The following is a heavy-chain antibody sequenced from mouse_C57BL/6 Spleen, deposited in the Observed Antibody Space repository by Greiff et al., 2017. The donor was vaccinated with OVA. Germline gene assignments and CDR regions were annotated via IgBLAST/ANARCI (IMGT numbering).Heavy chain of an antibody. D-gene: IGHD2-4*01. CDR1: GFTFSNYW. CDR2: ISLKSDNYAT. CDR3: TMITTVPYYFDY. V-gene: IGHV6-3*01. Sequence: EVKLMESGGGLVKPGGSMKLSCVASGFTFSNYWMNWVSQSPEKGLEWVAQISLKSDNYATHYAESVKGRFTISRDDSKSSVYLQMNNLRSEDTGIYYCTMITTVPYYFDYWGQGTTLTVSS. J-gene: IGHJ2*01.